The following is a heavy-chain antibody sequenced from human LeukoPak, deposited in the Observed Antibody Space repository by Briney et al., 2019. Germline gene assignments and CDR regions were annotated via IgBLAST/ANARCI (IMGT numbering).Heavy chain of an antibody. D-gene: IGHD2-2*02. CDR2: IIPIFGTA. J-gene: IGHJ5*02. Sequence: SVKVSCKASGGTFSSYAISWVRQAPGQGLEWMGGIIPIFGTANYAQKFQGRVTITADESTSTAYMELSSLRSEDTAVYYCARDRQVVPAAINYDWFDPWGQGTLVTVS. CDR1: GGTFSSYA. CDR3: ARDRQVVPAAINYDWFDP. V-gene: IGHV1-69*13.